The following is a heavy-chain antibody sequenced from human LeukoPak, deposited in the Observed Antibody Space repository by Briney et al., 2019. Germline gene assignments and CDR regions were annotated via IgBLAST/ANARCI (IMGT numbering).Heavy chain of an antibody. CDR3: ARASIMITFGGVIVPPLFDY. V-gene: IGHV4-38-2*02. CDR2: IYHSGST. J-gene: IGHJ4*02. CDR1: GYSTSSGYY. D-gene: IGHD3-16*02. Sequence: SETLSLTCTVSGYSTSSGYYWGWIRQPPGKGLEWIGSIYHSGSTYYNPSLKSRVTISVDTSKNQFSLKLSSVTAADTAVYYCARASIMITFGGVIVPPLFDYWGQGTLVTVSS.